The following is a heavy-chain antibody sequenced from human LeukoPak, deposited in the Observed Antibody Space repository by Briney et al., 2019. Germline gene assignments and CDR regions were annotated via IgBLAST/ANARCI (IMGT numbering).Heavy chain of an antibody. Sequence: GGSLRLSCAASGFTFSSYGMHWARQAPGKGLEWVAVISYDGSNKYYADSVKGRFTISRDNSKNTLYLQMNSLRAEDTAVYYCAKDTYYYDSSGYLDYWGQGTLVTVSS. J-gene: IGHJ4*02. V-gene: IGHV3-30*18. CDR3: AKDTYYYDSSGYLDY. CDR2: ISYDGSNK. CDR1: GFTFSSYG. D-gene: IGHD3-22*01.